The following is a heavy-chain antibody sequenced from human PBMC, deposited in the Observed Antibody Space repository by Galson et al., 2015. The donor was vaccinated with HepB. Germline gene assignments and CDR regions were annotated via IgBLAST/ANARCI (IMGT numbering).Heavy chain of an antibody. Sequence: SLRLSCAASGFTFSSYWMHWVRQAPGKGLVWVSRINSDGSSTSYADSVKGRFTISRDNAKNTLYLQMNSLRAEDTAVYYCARDPTYCSSTSCYRGGNWFDPWGQGTLVTVSS. CDR3: ARDPTYCSSTSCYRGGNWFDP. V-gene: IGHV3-74*01. D-gene: IGHD2-2*02. J-gene: IGHJ5*02. CDR1: GFTFSSYW. CDR2: INSDGSST.